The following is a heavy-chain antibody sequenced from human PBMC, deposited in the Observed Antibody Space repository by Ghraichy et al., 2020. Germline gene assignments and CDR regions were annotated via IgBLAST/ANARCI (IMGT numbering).Heavy chain of an antibody. V-gene: IGHV6-1*01. CDR3: ARLSYGSSPI. CDR1: GDSVSSNSAA. CDR2: TYYRPKWYN. D-gene: IGHD6-6*01. J-gene: IGHJ3*02. Sequence: SQTLSLTCAISGDSVSSNSAAWNWIRQSPSRGLEWLGRTYYRPKWYNDYALSVKSRITINADTSKNQFSLHLTSVTPEDTAVYYCARLSYGSSPIWGQGTMVTVSS.